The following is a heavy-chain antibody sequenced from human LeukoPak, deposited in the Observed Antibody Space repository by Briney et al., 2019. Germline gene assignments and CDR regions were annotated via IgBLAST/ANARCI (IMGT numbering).Heavy chain of an antibody. CDR2: IYYSGST. V-gene: IGHV4-59*01. CDR3: ARAGWFGGFQEYYFDY. J-gene: IGHJ4*02. CDR1: GGSISSYY. Sequence: PSETLSLTCTVSGGSISSYYWSWIRQPPGKGLEWIGYIYYSGSTNYNPSLKSRVTISVDTSKNQFSLKLSSVTAADTAVYYCARAGWFGGFQEYYFDYWGQGTLVTVSS. D-gene: IGHD3-10*01.